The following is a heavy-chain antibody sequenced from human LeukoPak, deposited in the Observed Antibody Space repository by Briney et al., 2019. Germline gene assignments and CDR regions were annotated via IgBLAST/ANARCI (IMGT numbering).Heavy chain of an antibody. D-gene: IGHD2-8*01. CDR3: ARGGGPDCTNGVCYPTHFDY. CDR1: GYTFTSYY. V-gene: IGHV1-46*01. J-gene: IGHJ4*02. CDR2: INPSGGST. Sequence: GASVKVSCKASGYTFTSYYMHWVRQAPGQGLEWMGIINPSGGSTSYAQKFQGRVTMTRDMSTSTVYMELSSLRSEDTAVYYCARGGGPDCTNGVCYPTHFDYWGQGTLVTVSS.